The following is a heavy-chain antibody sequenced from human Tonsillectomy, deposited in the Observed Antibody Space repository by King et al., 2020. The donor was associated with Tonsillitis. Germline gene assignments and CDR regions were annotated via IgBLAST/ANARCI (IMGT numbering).Heavy chain of an antibody. Sequence: QLQESGPGLVKPSETLSLTCTVSGGSISSYYWSWIRQPAGKGLEWIGRIYTSGSTNYNPSLKSRVTMSVDTSKNQLSLKLSSVTAADPAVYYCARDWDYGSGSASLDYWGQGTLVTVSS. V-gene: IGHV4-4*07. CDR2: IYTSGST. CDR3: ARDWDYGSGSASLDY. D-gene: IGHD3-10*01. J-gene: IGHJ4*02. CDR1: GGSISSYY.